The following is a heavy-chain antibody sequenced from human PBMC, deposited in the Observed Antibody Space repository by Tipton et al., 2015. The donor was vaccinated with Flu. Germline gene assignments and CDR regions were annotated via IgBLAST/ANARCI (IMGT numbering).Heavy chain of an antibody. J-gene: IGHJ5*02. Sequence: TLSLTCAVSGDSLRSDYFWGWIRQPPGKGLQWIGNVHQTGNTYYNPSLMSRVTIAVDRPKNHFSLRLTSVSAADTAVYYCARRDYSNYVSEPKNWFDPWGQGALVTVSS. V-gene: IGHV4-38-2*01. CDR2: VHQTGNT. CDR1: GDSLRSDYF. D-gene: IGHD4-11*01. CDR3: ARRDYSNYVSEPKNWFDP.